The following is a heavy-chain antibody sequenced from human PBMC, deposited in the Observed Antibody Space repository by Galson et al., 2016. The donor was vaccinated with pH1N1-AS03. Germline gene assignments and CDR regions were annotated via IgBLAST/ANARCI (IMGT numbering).Heavy chain of an antibody. J-gene: IGHJ3*02. V-gene: IGHV6-1*01. CDR2: TYWRSKWYN. Sequence: CAISGDSVSSNIDAWNWIRQSPSGGLEWLGRTYWRSKWYNDYEVSVKSRITINPDTSKNQFSLQLNSVTPEDTAVDYCGRGRYSAFDIWGQGTMVTVSS. D-gene: IGHD1-1*01. CDR1: GDSVSSNIDA. CDR3: GRGRYSAFDI.